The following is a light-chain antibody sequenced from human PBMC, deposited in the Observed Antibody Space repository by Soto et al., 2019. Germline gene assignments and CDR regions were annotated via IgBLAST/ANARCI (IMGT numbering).Light chain of an antibody. V-gene: IGKV1-39*01. J-gene: IGKJ1*01. CDR2: AAS. Sequence: DIQMTQSPISLYASVGDGVTITCRASHSIMTYLNWYQLKPGKPPRLLIHAASSLQSGVPSRFSGSGSGTDFTLTITNLQPEDFATYSCQQSYNSPQTLGQGTKV. CDR3: QQSYNSPQT. CDR1: HSIMTY.